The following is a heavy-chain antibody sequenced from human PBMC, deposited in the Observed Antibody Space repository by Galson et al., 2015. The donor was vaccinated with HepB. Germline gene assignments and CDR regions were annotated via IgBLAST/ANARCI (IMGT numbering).Heavy chain of an antibody. CDR2: ISYDGSNK. D-gene: IGHD3-10*01. J-gene: IGHJ5*02. CDR1: GFTFSSYA. CDR3: AKRANSGNWFDP. V-gene: IGHV3-30*18. Sequence: SLRLSCAASGFTFSSYAMHWVRQAPGKGLEWVAVISYDGSNKYYADSVKGRFTISRDNSKNTLYLQMNSLRAEDTAVYYCAKRANSGNWFDPWGQGTLVTVSS.